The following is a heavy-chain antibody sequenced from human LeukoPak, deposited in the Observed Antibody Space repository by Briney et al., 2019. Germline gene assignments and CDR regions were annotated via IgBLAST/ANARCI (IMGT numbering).Heavy chain of an antibody. Sequence: GASVKVSCKASGYTFTSYYMHWVRQAPGQGLEWMGIINPSGGSTSYAQKFQGRVTMTRDLSTSTVYMELSSLRSEDTAVYYCARGSESYGSGVAGAFDIWGQGTMVTVSS. J-gene: IGHJ3*02. CDR1: GYTFTSYY. V-gene: IGHV1-46*01. CDR3: ARGSESYGSGVAGAFDI. CDR2: INPSGGST. D-gene: IGHD1-26*01.